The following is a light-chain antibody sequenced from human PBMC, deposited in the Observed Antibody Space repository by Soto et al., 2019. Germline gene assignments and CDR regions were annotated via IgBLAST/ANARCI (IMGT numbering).Light chain of an antibody. CDR3: SSYSRTNTLV. J-gene: IGLJ6*01. CDR1: SSNVGDYPY. V-gene: IGLV2-14*01. Sequence: QSALTQPASVSGSPGQSITISCTGTSSNVGDYPYVSWYQQHPGKVPKLIIYEVTNRPSGVSGRFSGSKSENTASLTISGLQAEDDADYYCSSYSRTNTLVFGSGNKVTVL. CDR2: EVT.